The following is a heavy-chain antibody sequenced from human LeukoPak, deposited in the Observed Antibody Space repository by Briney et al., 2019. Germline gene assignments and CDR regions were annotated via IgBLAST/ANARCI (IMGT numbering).Heavy chain of an antibody. CDR1: GGSFSGYY. V-gene: IGHV4-34*01. D-gene: IGHD3-3*01. Sequence: SETLSLTCAVYGGSFSGYYWSWIRQPPGKGLEWIGEINHSGSTNYNPSLKSRVTISVDTSKNQFSLKLSSVTAADTAVYYCARGPGKRGIKIFGVVPGARNYYYMDVWGKGTTVTVSS. CDR3: ARGPGKRGIKIFGVVPGARNYYYMDV. CDR2: INHSGST. J-gene: IGHJ6*03.